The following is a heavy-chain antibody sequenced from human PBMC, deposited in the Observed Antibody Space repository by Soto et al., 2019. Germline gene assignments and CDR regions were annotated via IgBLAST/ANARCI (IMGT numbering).Heavy chain of an antibody. CDR2: INAGNGNT. CDR3: ASTKYYDFWSGYSGNYYGMDV. D-gene: IGHD3-3*01. J-gene: IGHJ6*02. Sequence: QVQLVQSGAEVKKPGASVKVSCKASGYTFTGHYIHWVRQAPGQGPEWMGEINAGNGNTKYSQKFQGRVTITRDTSASTAYMELSSLRSEDTAVYYCASTKYYDFWSGYSGNYYGMDVWGQGTTVTVSS. CDR1: GYTFTGHY. V-gene: IGHV1-3*01.